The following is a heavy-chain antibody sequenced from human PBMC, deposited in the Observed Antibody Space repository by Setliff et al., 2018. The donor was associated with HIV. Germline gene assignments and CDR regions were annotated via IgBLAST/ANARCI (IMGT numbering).Heavy chain of an antibody. CDR1: GGSFSSYH. CDR2: INHSGST. CDR3: ARDRGIAAPPSPNYYYYYGMDV. V-gene: IGHV4-34*01. D-gene: IGHD6-13*01. J-gene: IGHJ6*02. Sequence: SETLSLTCAVYGGSFSSYHWSWIRQPPGKGLEWIGEINHSGSTNYSPSLKSRVTISVDTSKNQFSLKLSSVTAADTTVYYCARDRGIAAPPSPNYYYYYGMDVWGQGTTVTVSS.